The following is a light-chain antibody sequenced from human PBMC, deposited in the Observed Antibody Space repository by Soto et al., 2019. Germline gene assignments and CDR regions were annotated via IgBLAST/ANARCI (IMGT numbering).Light chain of an antibody. Sequence: AIQLTQSPSSLSASVGDRVAITCRASQGINNALAWYQQKPGKAPKLLIYGASNLKSGVPSRFSGSRFGTDFTLTISSLQPEYFATFYCQQFNSYPLTFGGGTKVEIK. CDR2: GAS. J-gene: IGKJ4*01. CDR3: QQFNSYPLT. V-gene: IGKV1-13*02. CDR1: QGINNA.